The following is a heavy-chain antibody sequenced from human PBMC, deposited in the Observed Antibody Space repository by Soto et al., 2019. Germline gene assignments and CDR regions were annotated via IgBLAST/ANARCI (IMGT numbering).Heavy chain of an antibody. CDR2: IWYDGSNK. CDR1: GFAFSSYG. Sequence: VQLLESGGGVVQPGRSLRLSSAAYGFAFSSYGMHWIRKAPGKGLEWVAVIWYDGSNKYYADSVKGRFTISRDNSKNTLYLQMNSLRAEDTAVYYCAREGYYYDSSGYYYAFEYWGQGTLVTVSS. V-gene: IGHV3-33*01. CDR3: AREGYYYDSSGYYYAFEY. D-gene: IGHD3-22*01. J-gene: IGHJ4*02.